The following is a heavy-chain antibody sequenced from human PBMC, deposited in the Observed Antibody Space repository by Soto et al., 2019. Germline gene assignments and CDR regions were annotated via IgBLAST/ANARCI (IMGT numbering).Heavy chain of an antibody. CDR1: GYTFTSYY. D-gene: IGHD6-19*01. CDR3: ATEAVAGTGYYYGMDV. J-gene: IGHJ6*02. V-gene: IGHV1-46*01. Sequence: ASVKVSCKASGYTFTSYYMHWVRQAPGQGLEWMGIINPSGGRTSYAQKFQGRVTMTRDTSTSTVYMELSSLRSEDTAVYYCATEAVAGTGYYYGMDVWGQGTTVTVSS. CDR2: INPSGGRT.